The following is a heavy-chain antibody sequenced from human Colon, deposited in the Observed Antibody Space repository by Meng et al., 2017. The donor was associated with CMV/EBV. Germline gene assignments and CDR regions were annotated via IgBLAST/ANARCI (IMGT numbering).Heavy chain of an antibody. J-gene: IGHJ6*02. CDR3: ARGNTGGDYYFYGMDL. CDR1: GFPLSDYH. V-gene: IGHV3-11*01. CDR2: ISTSGSTV. D-gene: IGHD3-10*01. Sequence: GESLKISCAVSGFPLSDYHIKWIRQAPGKGLEYVAYISTSGSTVYYADSVMGRLTISRDNINNVVSLHMTSLRGDDAGVYYCARGNTGGDYYFYGMDLWGQGTTVTVSS.